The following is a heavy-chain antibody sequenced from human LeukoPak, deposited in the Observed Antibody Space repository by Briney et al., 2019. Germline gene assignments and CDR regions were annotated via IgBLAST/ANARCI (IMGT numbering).Heavy chain of an antibody. J-gene: IGHJ4*02. Sequence: ASVKVSCKASGYTFTSYGISWVRQAPGQGREWMGWISAYNGNTNYAQKLQGRVTMTTDTSTSTAYMELRSLRSDDTAVYYCARDLTHYYGSGSYPAPVDYWGQGTLVTVSS. CDR3: ARDLTHYYGSGSYPAPVDY. V-gene: IGHV1-18*01. CDR2: ISAYNGNT. CDR1: GYTFTSYG. D-gene: IGHD3-10*01.